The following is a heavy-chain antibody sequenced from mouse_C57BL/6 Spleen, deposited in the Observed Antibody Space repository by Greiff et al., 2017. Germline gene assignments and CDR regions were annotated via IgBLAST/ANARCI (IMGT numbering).Heavy chain of an antibody. J-gene: IGHJ3*01. Sequence: EVQLQESGPGLVKPSQSLSLTCSVTGYSITSGYYWNWIRQFPGNKLEWMGYISYDGSNNYNPSLKNRISITRDTSKNQFFLKLNSGTTEDTATYDCAREDYDYDEAYWGQGTLVTVSA. D-gene: IGHD2-4*01. CDR2: ISYDGSN. CDR3: AREDYDYDEAY. CDR1: GYSITSGYY. V-gene: IGHV3-6*01.